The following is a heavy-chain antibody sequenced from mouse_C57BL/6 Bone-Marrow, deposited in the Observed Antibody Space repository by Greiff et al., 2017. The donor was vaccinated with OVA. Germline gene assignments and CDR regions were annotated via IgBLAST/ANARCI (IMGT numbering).Heavy chain of an antibody. V-gene: IGHV1-22*01. D-gene: IGHD1-1*01. CDR1: GYTFTDYN. Sequence: VQLKESGPELVKPGASVKMSCKASGYTFTDYNMHWVKQSHGKSLEWIGYINPNNGGTSYNQKFKGKATLTVNKSSSTAYMELRSLTSEDSAVYYCARGTVITTVVADYWGQGTTLTVSS. CDR2: INPNNGGT. CDR3: ARGTVITTVVADY. J-gene: IGHJ2*01.